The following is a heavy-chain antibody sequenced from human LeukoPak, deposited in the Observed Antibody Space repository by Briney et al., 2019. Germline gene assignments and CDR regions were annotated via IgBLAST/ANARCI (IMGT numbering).Heavy chain of an antibody. J-gene: IGHJ4*02. Sequence: ASVKVSCKASGGTFSSYAISWVRQALGQGLEWMGGIIPIFGTANYAQKFQGRVTITADESTSTAYMELSSLRSEDTAVYYCARLEITTVTTSDYWGQGTLVTVSS. CDR1: GGTFSSYA. V-gene: IGHV1-69*13. CDR3: ARLEITTVTTSDY. CDR2: IIPIFGTA. D-gene: IGHD4-17*01.